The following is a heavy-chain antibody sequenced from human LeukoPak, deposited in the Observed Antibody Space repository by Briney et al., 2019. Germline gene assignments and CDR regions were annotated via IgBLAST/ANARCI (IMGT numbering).Heavy chain of an antibody. Sequence: GGSLRLSCAASGFTFSGYWMSWVRQAPGKGLEWVANIRGDGSDKYFADFVEGRFTISRDNAKKSRYLQMNSLRAEDTATYYCANVWDFGYRGQGTLVTVSS. V-gene: IGHV3-7*01. CDR2: IRGDGSDK. J-gene: IGHJ4*02. CDR1: GFTFSGYW. D-gene: IGHD7-27*01. CDR3: ANVWDFGY.